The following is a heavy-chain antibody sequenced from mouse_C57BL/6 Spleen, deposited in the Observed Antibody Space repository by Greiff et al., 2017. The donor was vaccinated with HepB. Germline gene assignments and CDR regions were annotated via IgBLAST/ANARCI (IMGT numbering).Heavy chain of an antibody. CDR3: AREGLGNYYGSSSFAY. CDR2: IYPGDGYT. V-gene: IGHV1-82*01. D-gene: IGHD1-1*01. Sequence: QVQLQQSGPELVKPGASVKISCKASGYAFSSSWMNWVKQRPGKGLEWIGRIYPGDGYTNYNGKFKGKATLTADKSSSTAYMQLSSLTSEDSAVYFCAREGLGNYYGSSSFAYWGQGTLVTVSA. CDR1: GYAFSSSW. J-gene: IGHJ3*01.